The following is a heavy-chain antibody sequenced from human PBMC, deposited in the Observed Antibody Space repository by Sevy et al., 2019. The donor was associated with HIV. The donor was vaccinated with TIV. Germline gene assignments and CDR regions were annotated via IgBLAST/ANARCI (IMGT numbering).Heavy chain of an antibody. CDR3: AGDRIAAADHYFDY. CDR2: ISSRSSYT. D-gene: IGHD6-13*01. CDR1: GFTFSGYY. V-gene: IGHV3-11*06. Sequence: GGSLRLSCAASGFTFSGYYMSWIRQAPGKGLEWVSYISSRSSYTNYADSVRGRFTISRDNAKNSLYLQMNSLRAEDTAVYYGAGDRIAAADHYFDYWGQGGLVTVSS. J-gene: IGHJ4*02.